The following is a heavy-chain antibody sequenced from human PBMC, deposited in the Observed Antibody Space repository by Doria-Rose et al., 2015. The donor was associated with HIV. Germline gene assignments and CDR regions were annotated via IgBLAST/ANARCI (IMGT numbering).Heavy chain of an antibody. V-gene: IGHV2-26*01. CDR3: ARIKSSRWYHKYYFDF. D-gene: IGHD6-13*01. CDR2: IFSDDER. CDR1: GVSLSSPGMG. J-gene: IGHJ4*02. Sequence: PVLVKPTETLTLTCTVSGVSLSSPGMGVSWIRQPPGKALEWLANIFSDDERSYKTSLKSRLTISGGTSKSQVVLTMTDMDPVDTATYYCARIKSSRWYHKYYFDFWGQGTLVIVSA.